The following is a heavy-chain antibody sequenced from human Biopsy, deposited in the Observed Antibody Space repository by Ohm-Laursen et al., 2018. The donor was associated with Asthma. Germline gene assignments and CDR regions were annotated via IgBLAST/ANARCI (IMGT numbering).Heavy chain of an antibody. D-gene: IGHD2-21*02. V-gene: IGHV4-30-4*01. J-gene: IGHJ5*02. CDR1: GASIKTDDHY. CDR2: IHYSGST. Sequence: TLSLTCTVSGASIKTDDHYWSWLRQPPGKGLEWFGFIHYSGSTSYNPSLKGGVTISVDTSKNQFSLKLRSETAADTAVYYCARATVGDSSNRFDPWGQGTLVTVSS. CDR3: ARATVGDSSNRFDP.